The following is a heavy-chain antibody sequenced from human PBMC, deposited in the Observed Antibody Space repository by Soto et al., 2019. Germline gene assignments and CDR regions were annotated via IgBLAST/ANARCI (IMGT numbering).Heavy chain of an antibody. CDR2: INHSGST. J-gene: IGHJ4*02. CDR1: GGSFSGYY. V-gene: IGHV4-34*01. Sequence: SETLSLTCAVYGGSFSGYYRSWIRQPPGKGLEWIGEINHSGSTNYNPSLKSRVTISVDTSKNQFSLKLSSVTAADTAVYYCAGHPLLGWSHSTFDCWGQGTRGTVSS. CDR3: AGHPLLGWSHSTFDC. D-gene: IGHD3-3*01.